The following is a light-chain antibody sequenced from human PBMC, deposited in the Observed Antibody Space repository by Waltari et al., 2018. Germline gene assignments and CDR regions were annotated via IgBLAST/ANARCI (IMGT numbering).Light chain of an antibody. V-gene: IGLV1-44*01. CDR3: SAWDDSLNAWV. Sequence: QSVLTQPPSVSGTPGPRVTIPCPGSSPNNGSYAVNWYQQFPGTSPKLLIYYNNQRPSGVPDRFSGSKSGTSASLAISGLQSADEADYHCSAWDDSLNAWVFGGGTRLTVL. CDR1: SPNNGSYA. CDR2: YNN. J-gene: IGLJ3*02.